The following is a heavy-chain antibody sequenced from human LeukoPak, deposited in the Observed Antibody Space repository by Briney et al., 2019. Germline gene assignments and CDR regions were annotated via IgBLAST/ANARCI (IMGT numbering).Heavy chain of an antibody. V-gene: IGHV3-66*01. CDR1: GFTVSSNY. CDR2: IYSGGST. Sequence: PGGSLRLSCAASGFTVSSNYMSWVRQAPGKGLEWVSVIYSGGSTYYADSVKGRFTISRDNSKNTLYLQMNSLRAEDTAVYYCASSGLLWFGELLSPFDYWGQGTLVTASS. D-gene: IGHD3-10*01. CDR3: ASSGLLWFGELLSPFDY. J-gene: IGHJ4*02.